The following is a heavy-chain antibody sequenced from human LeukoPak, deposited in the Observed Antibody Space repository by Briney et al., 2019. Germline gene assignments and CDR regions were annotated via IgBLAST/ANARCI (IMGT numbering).Heavy chain of an antibody. V-gene: IGHV4-34*01. CDR2: INHSGST. Sequence: ETLSLTCAVYGGSFSGYYWSWIRQPPGKGLEWIGEINHSGSTNYNPSLKSRVTISVDTSKNQFSLKLSSVTAADTAVYYCARDLVRGVRPGGWFDPWGQGTLATVSS. J-gene: IGHJ5*02. D-gene: IGHD3-10*01. CDR1: GGSFSGYY. CDR3: ARDLVRGVRPGGWFDP.